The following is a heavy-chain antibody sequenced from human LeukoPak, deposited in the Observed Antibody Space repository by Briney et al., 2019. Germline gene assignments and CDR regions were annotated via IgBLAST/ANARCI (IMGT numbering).Heavy chain of an antibody. CDR3: ARDCYDSSGYSLTYYYYMDV. D-gene: IGHD3-22*01. CDR2: IYYSGST. J-gene: IGHJ6*03. V-gene: IGHV4-39*07. CDR1: GGSISSSRYY. Sequence: SETLSLTCTVSGGSISSSRYYWGWIRQSPGKGLEWIGSIYYSGSTYYNPSLKSRVTISVDTSKNQFSLKLSSVTAADTAVYYCARDCYDSSGYSLTYYYYMDVWGKGTTVTISS.